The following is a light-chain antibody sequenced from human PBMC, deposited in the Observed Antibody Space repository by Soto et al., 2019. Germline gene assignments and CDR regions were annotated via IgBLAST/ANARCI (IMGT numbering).Light chain of an antibody. CDR2: DND. CDR1: SSNIGNNY. J-gene: IGLJ3*02. CDR3: GTWDGSLSAWV. Sequence: QSVLTQPPSVSAAPGQKVPISCSGSSSNIGNNYVSWYQQLPGTAPKLLIYDNDERPSGIPDRFSGSKAGTSATLGITGLQTGDEADYYCGTWDGSLSAWVFGGGTKLTVL. V-gene: IGLV1-51*01.